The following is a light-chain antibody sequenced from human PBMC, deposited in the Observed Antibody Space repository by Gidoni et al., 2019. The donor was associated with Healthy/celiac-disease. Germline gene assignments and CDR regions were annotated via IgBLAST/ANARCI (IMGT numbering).Light chain of an antibody. J-gene: IGKJ1*01. Sequence: DIVMTQSPDSLAVSLGERATINCTSSQSVLYSSNNKNYLACYQRKPGQPPKLLISWASTRESGVPDRCSGSGSGTDFTLTISSLQAEDVAVYYCQQYYSTPPLTFXQXTKVEIK. V-gene: IGKV4-1*01. CDR1: QSVLYSSNNKNY. CDR2: WAS. CDR3: QQYYSTPPLT.